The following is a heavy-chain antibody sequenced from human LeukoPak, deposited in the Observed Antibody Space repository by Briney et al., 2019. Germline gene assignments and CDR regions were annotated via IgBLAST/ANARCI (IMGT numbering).Heavy chain of an antibody. CDR1: GYTFTSYD. J-gene: IGHJ5*02. V-gene: IGHV1-8*01. Sequence: ASVKVSCKASGYTFTSYDINWVRQATGQGLEWMGWMNPNSGNTGYAQKFQGRVTMTRNTSISTAYMELSSLRSEDTAVYYCARVGWRRAARWFDPWGQGTLVTASS. CDR2: MNPNSGNT. D-gene: IGHD2-15*01. CDR3: ARVGWRRAARWFDP.